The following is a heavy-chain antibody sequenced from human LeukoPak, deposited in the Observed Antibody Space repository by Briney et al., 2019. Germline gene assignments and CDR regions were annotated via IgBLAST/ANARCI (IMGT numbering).Heavy chain of an antibody. J-gene: IGHJ6*03. CDR1: GGSFQSFY. Sequence: KPSETLSLTCAVYGGSFQSFYWTWVRQFPGRGLEWIGEIDHIGRTKYNPSLKSRLNISIDRSKNQFSLRLASVTAADTAVYFCARPVDCSSTICTGPMDVWGRGTTVTVSS. CDR2: IDHIGRT. CDR3: ARPVDCSSTICTGPMDV. V-gene: IGHV4-34*01. D-gene: IGHD2-2*01.